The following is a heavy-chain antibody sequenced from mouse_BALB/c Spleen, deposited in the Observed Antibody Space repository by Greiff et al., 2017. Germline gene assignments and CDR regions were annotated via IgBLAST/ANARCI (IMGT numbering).Heavy chain of an antibody. D-gene: IGHD2-2*01. V-gene: IGHV5-17*02. CDR2: ISSGSSTI. Sequence: EVQRVESGGGLVQPGGSRKLSCAASGFTFSSFGMHWVRQAPEKGLEWVAYISSGSSTIYYADTVKGRFTISRDNPKNTLFLQMTSLRSEDTAMYYCARDYGYGAMDYWGQGTSVTVSS. CDR1: GFTFSSFG. CDR3: ARDYGYGAMDY. J-gene: IGHJ4*01.